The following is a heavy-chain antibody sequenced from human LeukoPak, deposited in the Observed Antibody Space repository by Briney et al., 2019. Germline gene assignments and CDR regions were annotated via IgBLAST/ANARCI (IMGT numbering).Heavy chain of an antibody. CDR1: GYTLTELS. CDR3: ATAARDPYYYGMDV. J-gene: IGHJ6*02. CDR2: FDPEDGET. Sequence: ASVKVSCKVSGYTLTELSMHWVRQAPGTRLEWMGGFDPEDGETIYAQKFQGRVTMTEDTSTDTAYIELSSLRSEDTAVYYCATAARDPYYYGMDVWGQGTTVTVSS. V-gene: IGHV1-24*01.